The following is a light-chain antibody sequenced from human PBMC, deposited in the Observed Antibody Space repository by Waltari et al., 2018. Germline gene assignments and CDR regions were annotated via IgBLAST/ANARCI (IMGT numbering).Light chain of an antibody. J-gene: IGLJ1*01. Sequence: QSALTQPPSASGSPGQSVTLSCTGTSSDVGAFTYISWYQQHPGKAPRLIIYEVSQRPSVAPERLSGSKSGNAASRTISGLQAEDEADYCCCSNAVNSMYVFGTGTKV. CDR3: CSNAVNSMYV. CDR1: SSDVGAFTY. CDR2: EVS. V-gene: IGLV2-8*01.